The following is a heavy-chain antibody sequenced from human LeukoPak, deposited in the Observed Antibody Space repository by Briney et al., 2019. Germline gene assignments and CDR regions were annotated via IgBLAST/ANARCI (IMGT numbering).Heavy chain of an antibody. CDR1: GFTFSDYS. J-gene: IGHJ4*02. CDR3: AKVAVVVVAARDLCYFDY. Sequence: GGSLRLSCAASGFTFSDYSMNWVRQAPGKGLEWVSYISFSVNTKYYGDSVKGRFTISRDNAKNSLYLHMDSLRAEDTAVYYCAKVAVVVVAARDLCYFDYWGQGTLVTVSS. D-gene: IGHD2-15*01. CDR2: ISFSVNTK. V-gene: IGHV3-48*04.